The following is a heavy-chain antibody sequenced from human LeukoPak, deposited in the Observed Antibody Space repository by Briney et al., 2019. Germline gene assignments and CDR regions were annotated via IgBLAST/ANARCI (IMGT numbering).Heavy chain of an antibody. CDR3: AREKLLDGVAD. V-gene: IGHV4-4*07. CDR1: GGSLSSYY. CDR2: IYTSGST. J-gene: IGHJ4*02. Sequence: SETLSLTCTVSGGSLSSYYWSWIRQPAGRGLEWIGRIYTSGSTNYNPSLKSRVTMSVDTSKHQFSLKLSSVTAADTAVYYCAREKLLDGVADWGQGTLVTVSS. D-gene: IGHD2-21*01.